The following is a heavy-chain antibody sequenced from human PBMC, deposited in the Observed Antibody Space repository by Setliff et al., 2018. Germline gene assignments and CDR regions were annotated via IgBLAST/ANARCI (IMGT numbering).Heavy chain of an antibody. D-gene: IGHD3-9*01. CDR2: FHPYSGHT. CDR3: ARGKLRYFDWLLSSYYYYYYMDV. J-gene: IGHJ6*03. V-gene: IGHV1-2*06. Sequence: GASVKVSCKASGYIFNNYFLHWVRQAPGQGLEWMGRFHPYSGHTNYAQKFQGRVTMTRDTSISTAYMELSRLRSDDTAVYYCARGKLRYFDWLLSSYYYYYYMDVWGKGTTVTVSS. CDR1: GYIFNNYF.